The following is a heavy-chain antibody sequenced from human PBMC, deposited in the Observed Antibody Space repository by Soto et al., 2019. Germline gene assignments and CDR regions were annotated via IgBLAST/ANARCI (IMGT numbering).Heavy chain of an antibody. CDR1: GGSISSSSYY. CDR3: AVVVTQLHQNWFDP. Sequence: SETLSLTCTVSGGSISSSSYYWGWIRQPPGMVLEWIVCIYYSVSTYYNPSLKSRVTISVDTFKNQFSLKLSSVTAAYTAVYYCAVVVTQLHQNWFDPWGQGTLVTVSS. V-gene: IGHV4-39*01. J-gene: IGHJ5*02. D-gene: IGHD2-2*01. CDR2: IYYSVST.